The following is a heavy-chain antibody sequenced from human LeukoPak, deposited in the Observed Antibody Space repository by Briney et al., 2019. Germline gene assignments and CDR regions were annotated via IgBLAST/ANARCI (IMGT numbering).Heavy chain of an antibody. Sequence: PSETLSLTCAVYGGSFSGYYLSWIRQPPGKGLEWIGEINHSGSTNYNPSLKSRVTISVDTSKNQFSLKLSSVTAADTAVYYCARLRTAAAGKVRWFDPWGQGTLVTVSS. V-gene: IGHV4-34*01. J-gene: IGHJ5*02. CDR3: ARLRTAAAGKVRWFDP. D-gene: IGHD6-13*01. CDR2: INHSGST. CDR1: GGSFSGYY.